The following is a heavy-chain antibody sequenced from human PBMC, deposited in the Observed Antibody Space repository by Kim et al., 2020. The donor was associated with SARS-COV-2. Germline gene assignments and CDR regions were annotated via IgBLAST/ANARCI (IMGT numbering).Heavy chain of an antibody. D-gene: IGHD6-13*01. CDR2: TYYRSKWYN. CDR1: GDSVSSNSAA. CDR3: ARDLQGSSSWYGSYYYGMDV. J-gene: IGHJ6*02. V-gene: IGHV6-1*01. Sequence: SQTLSLTCAISGDSVSSNSAAWNWIRQSPSRGLEWLGRTYYRSKWYNDYAVSVKSRITINPDTSKNQFSLQLNSVTPEDTAVYYCARDLQGSSSWYGSYYYGMDVWGQGTTVTVSS.